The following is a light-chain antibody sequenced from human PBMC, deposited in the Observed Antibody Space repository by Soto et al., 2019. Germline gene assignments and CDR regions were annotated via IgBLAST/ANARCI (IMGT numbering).Light chain of an antibody. J-gene: IGKJ1*01. Sequence: DIQTTQSPSSLSASVGDRVTITCRASQGIRNDLGWYQQKPGNAPKCLIYAVSSLRSGVPSRFSGSGSETEFTITISSLQPEDFATCYCLQHNSYPRRLDRGTKVDIK. CDR3: LQHNSYPRR. V-gene: IGKV1-17*01. CDR1: QGIRND. CDR2: AVS.